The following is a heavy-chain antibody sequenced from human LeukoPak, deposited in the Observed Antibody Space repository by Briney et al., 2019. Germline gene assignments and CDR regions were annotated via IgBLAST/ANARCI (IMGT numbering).Heavy chain of an antibody. V-gene: IGHV4-39*01. CDR2: IYYSGST. CDR3: ARHRNSYYYGSGSFDP. CDR1: GGSISSRSYY. J-gene: IGHJ5*02. Sequence: PSETLSLTCTVSGGSISSRSYYWGWIRQPPGKGLEWIGSIYYSGSTYCNPSLKSRVTIFVDTSKNQFSLKLSSVTAADTAVHYCARHRNSYYYGSGSFDPWGQGTLVTVSS. D-gene: IGHD3-10*01.